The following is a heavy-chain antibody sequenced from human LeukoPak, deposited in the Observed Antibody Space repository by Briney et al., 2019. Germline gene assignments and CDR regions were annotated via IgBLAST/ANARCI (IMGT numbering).Heavy chain of an antibody. V-gene: IGHV1-46*01. D-gene: IGHD3-16*02. Sequence: ASVKVPCKASGYSFTSYYMHWVRQAPGQGLEWMGIINPSGGSTSFAQKFQGRVTMTRDTSTTTVYMELSGLRSEDTAVYYCARDIPYEVSFGGLTVMGSFVLDYWGQGTLVTVSS. CDR3: ARDIPYEVSFGGLTVMGSFVLDY. CDR1: GYSFTSYY. CDR2: INPSGGST. J-gene: IGHJ4*02.